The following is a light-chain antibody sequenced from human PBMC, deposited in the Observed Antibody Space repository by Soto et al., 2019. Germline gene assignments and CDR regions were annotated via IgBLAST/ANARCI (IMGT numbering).Light chain of an antibody. J-gene: IGLJ1*01. Sequence: QSVLTQPASVSGSPGQSITISCTGTSSDVGDYNYVSWYQQHPDKAPKVMIYDVSNRPSGVSNRFSGSKSGNTASLTISGLQAEYEADSYCSSYTSSRNYVFGTGTKHTVL. CDR1: SSDVGDYNY. V-gene: IGLV2-14*01. CDR3: SSYTSSRNYV. CDR2: DVS.